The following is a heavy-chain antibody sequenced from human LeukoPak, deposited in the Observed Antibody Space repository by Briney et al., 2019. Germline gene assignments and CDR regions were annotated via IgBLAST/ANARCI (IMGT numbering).Heavy chain of an antibody. CDR3: ARKPRSSSPIDY. CDR1: GGSLSSSNW. CDR2: IYHSGST. D-gene: IGHD6-13*01. J-gene: IGHJ4*02. V-gene: IGHV4-4*02. Sequence: SETLSLTCAVSGGSLSSSNWWSWVRQPPGKGLEWIGEIYHSGSTNYNPSLKSRVTISVDKSKNQFSLKLSSVTAADTAVYYCARKPRSSSPIDYWGQGTLVTVSS.